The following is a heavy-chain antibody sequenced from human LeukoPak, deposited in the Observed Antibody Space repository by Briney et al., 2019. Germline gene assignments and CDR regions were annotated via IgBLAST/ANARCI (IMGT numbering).Heavy chain of an antibody. D-gene: IGHD4-17*01. V-gene: IGHV3-9*03. CDR3: AKSKTVTTEFDH. CDR1: GFTFDDYA. Sequence: LSGGSLRLSCAASGFTFDDYAMHWVRQVPGKGLEWVSGVSWNSGSIGYADSVKGRFTISRDNAKNSLYLQMNSLRAEDMALYYRAKSKTVTTEFDHWGQGTLVTVSS. J-gene: IGHJ4*02. CDR2: VSWNSGSI.